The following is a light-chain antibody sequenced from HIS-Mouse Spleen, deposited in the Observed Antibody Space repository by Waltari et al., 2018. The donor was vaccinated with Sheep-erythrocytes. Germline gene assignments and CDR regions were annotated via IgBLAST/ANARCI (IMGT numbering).Light chain of an antibody. CDR3: CSYAGSSTYVV. Sequence: QSALTQPASVSGSPGQSITISCTGTSSDVGSYNLVSWYHQNPGKAPKLMIYEGSRRPLGVSNRFSGSKSGNTASLTISGLQAEDEADYYCCSYAGSSTYVVFGGGTKLTVL. CDR2: EGS. V-gene: IGLV2-23*01. CDR1: SSDVGSYNL. J-gene: IGLJ2*01.